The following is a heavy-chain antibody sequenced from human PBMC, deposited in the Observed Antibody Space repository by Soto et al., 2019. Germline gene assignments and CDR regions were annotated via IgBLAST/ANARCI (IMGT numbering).Heavy chain of an antibody. D-gene: IGHD3-22*01. CDR2: IWYDGSNK. CDR1: GFTFSSYG. V-gene: IGHV3-33*01. CDR3: ARDRVVPRRAGGYYFDY. J-gene: IGHJ4*02. Sequence: QVQLVESGGGVVQPGRSLRLSCAASGFTFSSYGMHWVRQAPGKGLEWVAVIWYDGSNKYYADSVKGRFTISRDNSKNTLYLQMNSLRAEDTAVYYCARDRVVPRRAGGYYFDYWGQGTLVTVSS.